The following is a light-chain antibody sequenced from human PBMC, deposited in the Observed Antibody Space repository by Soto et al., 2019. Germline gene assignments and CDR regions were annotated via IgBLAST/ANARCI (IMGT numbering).Light chain of an antibody. J-gene: IGKJ5*01. V-gene: IGKV3-20*01. CDR2: GAS. Sequence: EIVLTQSPGTLSLSPGEGATLFCRASQSVSSTYLAWYQQKPGQAPRLLIYGASIRATGIPDRFSGSGSGTDFTLTISRLEPEDFALYYCQQYSGSMTFGPGTRLEIE. CDR1: QSVSSTY. CDR3: QQYSGSMT.